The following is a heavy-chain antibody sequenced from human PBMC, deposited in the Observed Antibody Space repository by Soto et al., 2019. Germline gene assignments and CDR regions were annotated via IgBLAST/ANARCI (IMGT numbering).Heavy chain of an antibody. CDR3: ARGLQQDIILMFYDYFDY. Sequence: PGGSLRLSCAASGFSFRSYGMHWVRQAPGKGLEWVAVVYYDGINKYYADSVKGRFTISRDNSKNTLYLQMNSLRAEDTAVYYCARGLQQDIILMFYDYFDYWGQGTLVTVSS. D-gene: IGHD2-8*01. CDR1: GFSFRSYG. CDR2: VYYDGINK. J-gene: IGHJ4*02. V-gene: IGHV3-33*01.